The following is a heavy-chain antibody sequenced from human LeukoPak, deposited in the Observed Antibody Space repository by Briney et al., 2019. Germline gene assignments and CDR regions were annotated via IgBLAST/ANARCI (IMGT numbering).Heavy chain of an antibody. CDR3: ARDPVPLVEIYPAKYYFDY. CDR2: ISYDGSNK. V-gene: IGHV3-30-3*01. Sequence: PGGSLRLSCAASGFTFSNAWMSWVRQAPGKGLEWVAVISYDGSNKYYADSVKGRFTISRDNSKNTLYLQMNSLRAEDTAVYYCARDPVPLVEIYPAKYYFDYWGQGTLVTVSS. CDR1: GFTFSNAW. J-gene: IGHJ4*02. D-gene: IGHD2-2*01.